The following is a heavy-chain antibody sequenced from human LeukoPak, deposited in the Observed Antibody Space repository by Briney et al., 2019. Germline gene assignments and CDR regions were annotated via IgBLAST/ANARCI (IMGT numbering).Heavy chain of an antibody. CDR3: RKDGGSIVYYGMDV. V-gene: IGHV3-23*01. CDR1: GITFNSYA. D-gene: IGHD2-15*01. J-gene: IGHJ6*02. Sequence: PGGSLRLSCAASGITFNSYAMTWGRQAPGKGLEWVSAISGSGSSTHYADSVKGRFTISRDSSKNTLYLQMSSLRAEDATVYYWRKDGGSIVYYGMDVWGQGTTVTVSS. CDR2: ISGSGSST.